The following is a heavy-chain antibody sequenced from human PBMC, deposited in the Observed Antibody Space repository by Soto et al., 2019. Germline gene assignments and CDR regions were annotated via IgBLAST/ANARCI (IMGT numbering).Heavy chain of an antibody. D-gene: IGHD4-17*01. J-gene: IGHJ5*02. CDR1: GGSFNDDY. Sequence: PSETLSLTCAVEGGSFNDDYWSWIRQSPGKGPEWIGEINDSGSTTYNPSLKSRVTISVDRSKSQFSLKLSSVTAADTAVYYCARVDYLYNWFDPWGQGTLVTVSS. CDR2: INDSGST. CDR3: ARVDYLYNWFDP. V-gene: IGHV4-34*01.